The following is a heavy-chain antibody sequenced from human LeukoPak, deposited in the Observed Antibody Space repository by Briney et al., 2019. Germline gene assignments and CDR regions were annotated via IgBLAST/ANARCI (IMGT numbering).Heavy chain of an antibody. V-gene: IGHV1-2*02. J-gene: IGHJ5*02. CDR1: GYTFTGYY. CDR3: AIRHYDILTGYSDWFDP. CDR2: INPNSGGT. D-gene: IGHD3-9*01. Sequence: ASVKVSCKASGYTFTGYYMHWVRQAPGQGLEWMGWINPNSGGTNYAQKFQGRVTMTRDTSISTAYMELSRLRSDDTAVYYCAIRHYDILTGYSDWFDPWGQGTLVTVSS.